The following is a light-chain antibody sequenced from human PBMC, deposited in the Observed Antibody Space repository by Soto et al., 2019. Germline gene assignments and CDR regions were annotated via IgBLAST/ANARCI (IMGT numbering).Light chain of an antibody. CDR2: DAS. V-gene: IGKV3-11*01. Sequence: EIVLTQSPATLSLSPVERATLSCRASQSVSRYLAWYQQKPGQAPRLLIYDASNRATGIPARFSGSGSGTDFTLTISSLEPEDFAVYYCQQRSNWITFGQGTRLEIK. CDR1: QSVSRY. J-gene: IGKJ5*01. CDR3: QQRSNWIT.